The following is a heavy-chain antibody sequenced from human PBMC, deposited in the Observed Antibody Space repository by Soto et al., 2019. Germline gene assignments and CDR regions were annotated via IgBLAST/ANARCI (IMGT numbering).Heavy chain of an antibody. V-gene: IGHV2-70*04. J-gene: IGHJ5*02. Sequence: CGPALVNPRQTLTLTCTFSGFSLSTSGMRVSWIRQPPGKALEWLARIDWDDDKLYSTSLKTRLTISKDTSKNQVVLTMTNMDPVDTATYYCARSIVAAGNRWFDPWGQGTLVTVSS. D-gene: IGHD6-13*01. CDR1: GFSLSTSGMR. CDR3: ARSIVAAGNRWFDP. CDR2: IDWDDDK.